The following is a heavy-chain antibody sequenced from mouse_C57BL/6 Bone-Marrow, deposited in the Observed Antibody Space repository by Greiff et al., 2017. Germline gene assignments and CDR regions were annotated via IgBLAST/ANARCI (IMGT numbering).Heavy chain of an antibody. V-gene: IGHV2-6*01. J-gene: IGHJ3*01. Sequence: VQLVESGPGLVAPSQSLSITCTVSGFSLTSYGVDWVRQSPGKGLEWLGEIWGVGSSNYNSALKSRLSISKDNAKSQVFLKMNSLQTDDTAMYYCGSVHGRDLGWLAYWGQGTLVTVSA. D-gene: IGHD1-1*01. CDR1: GFSLTSYG. CDR3: GSVHGRDLGWLAY. CDR2: IWGVGSS.